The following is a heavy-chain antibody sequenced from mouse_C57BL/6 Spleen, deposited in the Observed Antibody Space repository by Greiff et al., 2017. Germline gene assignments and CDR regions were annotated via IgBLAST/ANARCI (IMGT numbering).Heavy chain of an antibody. CDR2: IYPGSGST. CDR1: GYTFTSYW. Sequence: QVQLKQPGAELVKPGASVKMSCKASGYTFTSYWITWVKQRPGQGLEWIGDIYPGSGSTNYNEKFKSKATLTVDTSSSTAYMQLSSLTSEDSAVYYCASHYYYGSSYGAMDYWGQGTSVTVSS. D-gene: IGHD1-1*01. CDR3: ASHYYYGSSYGAMDY. V-gene: IGHV1-55*01. J-gene: IGHJ4*01.